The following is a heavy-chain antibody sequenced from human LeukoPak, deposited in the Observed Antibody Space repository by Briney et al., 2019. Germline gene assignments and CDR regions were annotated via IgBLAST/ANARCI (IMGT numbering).Heavy chain of an antibody. CDR1: GGSISSYY. Sequence: KPSETLSLTCTVSGGSISSYYWSWIRQPPGKGLEWIGYIYYSGSTNYNPSLKSRVTISVDTSKNQFSLKLSSVTAADTAVYYCARDSAYYDSSGYYEHYFDYWGQGILVTVSS. CDR2: IYYSGST. D-gene: IGHD3-22*01. CDR3: ARDSAYYDSSGYYEHYFDY. V-gene: IGHV4-59*01. J-gene: IGHJ4*02.